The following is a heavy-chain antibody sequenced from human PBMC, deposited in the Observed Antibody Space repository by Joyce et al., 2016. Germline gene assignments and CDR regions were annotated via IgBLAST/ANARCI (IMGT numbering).Heavy chain of an antibody. Sequence: EVQLVESGGGLVKPGGSLRLSCAASGFTFSSYSMSWVRQAPGKGLEWFSSLSSISSYIKYTDSVKGRFTISRDNAKNSLYLQMNSLRVEDTAVYYCARSSYTNGIFDYWGQGTLVTVSS. CDR1: GFTFSSYS. J-gene: IGHJ4*02. CDR3: ARSSYTNGIFDY. D-gene: IGHD2-8*01. V-gene: IGHV3-21*01. CDR2: LSSISSYI.